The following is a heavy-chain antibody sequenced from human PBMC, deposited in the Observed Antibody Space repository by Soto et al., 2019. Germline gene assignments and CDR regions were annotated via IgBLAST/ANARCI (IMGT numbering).Heavy chain of an antibody. CDR2: ISAYNGNT. J-gene: IGHJ5*02. Sequence: QVQLVQSGAEVKKPGASVKVSCKASGYTFTSYGISWVRQAPGQGLEWMGWISAYNGNTNYAQKLQGRVTMTTDTSTTTAYMELRSMRSDDTAVYYCARDPDYGDNGCINWFDPWGQGTLVTVSS. V-gene: IGHV1-18*01. CDR1: GYTFTSYG. D-gene: IGHD4-17*01. CDR3: ARDPDYGDNGCINWFDP.